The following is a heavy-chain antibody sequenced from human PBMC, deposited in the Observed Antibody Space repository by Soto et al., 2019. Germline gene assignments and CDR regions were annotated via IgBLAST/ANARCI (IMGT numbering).Heavy chain of an antibody. Sequence: PGGSLRLSCTASGFTFVDYAMSWFRQAPGKGLEWVGFIRSKAYGGTTEYAASVKGRFTISRDDSKSIAYLQMNSLKTEDTAVYYCTSHLPVRGVIDYWGQGTLVTVSS. CDR1: GFTFVDYA. V-gene: IGHV3-49*03. J-gene: IGHJ4*02. CDR3: TSHLPVRGVIDY. CDR2: IRSKAYGGTT. D-gene: IGHD3-10*01.